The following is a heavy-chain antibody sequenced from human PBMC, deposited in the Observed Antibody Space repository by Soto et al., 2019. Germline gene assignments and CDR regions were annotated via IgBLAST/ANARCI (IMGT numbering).Heavy chain of an antibody. Sequence: XETLSLTCTVAGGSISSYYWSWIRQPAGKGLDWIGRIYTSGSTNYNPSLKSRVTMSVDTSKNQFSLKLSSVTAADTAVYYCARGDIVVVHGWFDHWGQGPLVTVSS. J-gene: IGHJ5*02. CDR3: ARGDIVVVHGWFDH. CDR1: GGSISSYY. D-gene: IGHD2-2*01. V-gene: IGHV4-4*07. CDR2: IYTSGST.